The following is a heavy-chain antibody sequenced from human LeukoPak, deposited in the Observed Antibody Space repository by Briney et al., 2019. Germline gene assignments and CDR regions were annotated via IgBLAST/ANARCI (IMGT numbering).Heavy chain of an antibody. CDR2: MNPNSGNT. D-gene: IGHD3-22*01. V-gene: IGHV1-8*01. CDR3: ARDGIYDSSGYYFDY. J-gene: IGHJ4*02. CDR1: GYTFTSYD. Sequence: GASVKVSCKASGYTFTSYDINWVRQATGQGLEWMGWMNPNSGNTGYAQKLQGRVTMTRNTSISTAYMELSSLRAEDTAVYYCARDGIYDSSGYYFDYWGQGTLVTVSS.